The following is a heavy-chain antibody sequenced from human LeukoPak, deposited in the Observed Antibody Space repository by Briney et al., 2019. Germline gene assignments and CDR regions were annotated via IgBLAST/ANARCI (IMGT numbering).Heavy chain of an antibody. D-gene: IGHD2-15*01. CDR3: ARTYCSGGSCYSGNGFYYYYYMDV. Sequence: GGSLRLSCAASGFTFGSYWMSWGRQAPGEGLEWVGNIKEDGSEKHYVDSVKGRFTISRDNARNSLFLQMNSLRAEDTAVYYCARTYCSGGSCYSGNGFYYYYYMDVWGKGTTVTVSS. CDR2: IKEDGSEK. J-gene: IGHJ6*03. V-gene: IGHV3-7*01. CDR1: GFTFGSYW.